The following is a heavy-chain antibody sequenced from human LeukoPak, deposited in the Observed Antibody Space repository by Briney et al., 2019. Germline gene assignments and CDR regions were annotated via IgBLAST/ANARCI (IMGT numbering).Heavy chain of an antibody. CDR1: GGTFSSYA. J-gene: IGHJ3*02. D-gene: IGHD5-18*01. CDR2: IIPIFGTA. V-gene: IGHV1-69*05. Sequence: SVKVSCKASGGTFSSYAISWVRQAPGQGLEWMGGIIPIFGTANYAQKFQGRVTITTDESTSTAYMELNSLRSEDTAVYYCARPYSYGDAFDIWGQGTMVTVSS. CDR3: ARPYSYGDAFDI.